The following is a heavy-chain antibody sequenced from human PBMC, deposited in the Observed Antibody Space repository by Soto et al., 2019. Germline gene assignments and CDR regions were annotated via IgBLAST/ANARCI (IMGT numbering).Heavy chain of an antibody. J-gene: IGHJ3*01. CDR2: INSDGSST. CDR3: ARRGADHDFWKGSFDL. V-gene: IGHV3-74*01. CDR1: GFTFSTYK. D-gene: IGHD3-3*01. Sequence: GGSLRLSCAASGFTFSTYKMHWVRQTPGKGLVWVSRINSDGSSTNYADSVKGRFTVSRDNGKNTLYLHMNSLRAEDTALYYCARRGADHDFWKGSFDLWGQGTMVTVSS.